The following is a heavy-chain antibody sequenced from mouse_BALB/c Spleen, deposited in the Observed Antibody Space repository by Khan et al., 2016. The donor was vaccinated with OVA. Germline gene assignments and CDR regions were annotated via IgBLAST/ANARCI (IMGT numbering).Heavy chain of an antibody. J-gene: IGHJ4*01. Sequence: VQLKQSGPGLVKPSQSLSITCTVTGYSITSDYAWNWIRQFPGNKLEWMGYISYSGSTNYNPALKSRISITRDKSKNQFFLQLNSVTTKDTATYYCARDGSRYNYAMDYWGQGTSVTVSS. D-gene: IGHD2-3*01. V-gene: IGHV3-2*02. CDR1: GYSITSDYA. CDR2: ISYSGST. CDR3: ARDGSRYNYAMDY.